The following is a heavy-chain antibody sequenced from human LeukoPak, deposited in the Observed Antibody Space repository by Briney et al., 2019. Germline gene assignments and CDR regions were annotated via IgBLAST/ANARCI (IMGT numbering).Heavy chain of an antibody. Sequence: GGSLRLSCAASGSTFSSYGMHWVRQAPGKGLEWVAVISYDGSNKYYADSVKGRFTISRDNSKNTLYLQMNSLRAEDTAVYYCAKEKGIAVAGTRKAFDIWGQGTMVTVSS. CDR1: GSTFSSYG. J-gene: IGHJ3*02. CDR2: ISYDGSNK. D-gene: IGHD6-19*01. V-gene: IGHV3-30*18. CDR3: AKEKGIAVAGTRKAFDI.